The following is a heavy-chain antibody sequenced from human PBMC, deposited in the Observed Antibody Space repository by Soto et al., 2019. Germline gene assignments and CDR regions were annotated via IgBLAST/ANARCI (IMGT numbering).Heavy chain of an antibody. CDR1: GYTFTSYG. V-gene: IGHV1-3*01. J-gene: IGHJ5*02. D-gene: IGHD6-13*01. Sequence: GASVKVSCKASGYTFTSYGIHWVRQAPGQRLEWMGWINAANGDTKYSPKLQGRVTITRDTSASTAYMELSGLRSEDTAVYYCVRRHVSATGIDWFDPWGQGTLVTVSS. CDR2: INAANGDT. CDR3: VRRHVSATGIDWFDP.